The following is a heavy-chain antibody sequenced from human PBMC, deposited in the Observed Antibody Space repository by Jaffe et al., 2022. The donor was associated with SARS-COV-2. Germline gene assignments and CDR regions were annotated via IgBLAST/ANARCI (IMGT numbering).Heavy chain of an antibody. CDR2: ISGSGGST. Sequence: EVQLLESGGGLVQPGGSLRLSCAASGFTFSSYAMSWVRQAPGKGLEWVSAISGSGGSTYYADSVKGRFTISRDNSKNTLYLQMNSLRAEDTAVYYCARNSGYCSSTSCPWNWFDPWGQGTLVTVSS. CDR3: ARNSGYCSSTSCPWNWFDP. D-gene: IGHD2-2*01. V-gene: IGHV3-23*01. CDR1: GFTFSSYA. J-gene: IGHJ5*02.